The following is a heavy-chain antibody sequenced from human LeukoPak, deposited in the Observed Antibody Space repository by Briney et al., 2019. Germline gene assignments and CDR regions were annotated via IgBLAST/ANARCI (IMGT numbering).Heavy chain of an antibody. CDR2: ISYDGSNK. V-gene: IGHV3-30-3*01. D-gene: IGHD1-20*01. J-gene: IGHJ6*02. Sequence: PGGSLRLSCAASGFTFSSYAMHWVRQAPGKGLEWVAVISYDGSNKYYADSVKGRFTISRDNSKNTLYLQMNSLRAEDTAVYYCARKYNWNSYYYYGMDVWGQGTTVTVSS. CDR3: ARKYNWNSYYYYGMDV. CDR1: GFTFSSYA.